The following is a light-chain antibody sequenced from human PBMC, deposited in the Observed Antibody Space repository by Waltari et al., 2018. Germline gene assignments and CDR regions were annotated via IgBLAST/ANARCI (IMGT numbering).Light chain of an antibody. Sequence: SYELTQPPSLSVSPGQTASITCSGDNLESKFTYWYQQKPGQSPVLDLYPDNKRPSGFPARFTGSDSGSAATLSISGSQAMDAADYYCQTWDSGSYVVFGGGTKLTVL. CDR1: NLESKF. CDR2: PDN. CDR3: QTWDSGSYVV. V-gene: IGLV3-1*01. J-gene: IGLJ2*01.